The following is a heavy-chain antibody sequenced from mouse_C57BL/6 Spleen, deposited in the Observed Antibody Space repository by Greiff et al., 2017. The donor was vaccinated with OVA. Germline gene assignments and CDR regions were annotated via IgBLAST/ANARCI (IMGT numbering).Heavy chain of an antibody. CDR3: ARQGNYYGSSLRYFDV. CDR1: GFTFSDYY. D-gene: IGHD1-1*01. CDR2: ISNGGGST. Sequence: EVKLMESGGGLVQPGGSLKLSCAASGFTFSDYYMYWVRQTPEKRLEWVAYISNGGGSTYYPDTVKGRFTISRDNAKNTLYLQMSRLKSEDTAMYYCARQGNYYGSSLRYFDVWGTGTTVTVSS. J-gene: IGHJ1*03. V-gene: IGHV5-12*01.